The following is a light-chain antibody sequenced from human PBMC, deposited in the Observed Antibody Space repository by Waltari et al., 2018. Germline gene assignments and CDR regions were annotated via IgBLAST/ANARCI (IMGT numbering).Light chain of an antibody. Sequence: DIQMTQSPSSLSASVGDRVTITCRASQSIISYLNWYQQKPGKAPKLLIYAASSLQSGGPSRFSGSGSGTDFTLTISSLQPEDFATYYCQQSYNTPQTFGQGTKVEIK. CDR2: AAS. J-gene: IGKJ2*01. CDR1: QSIISY. CDR3: QQSYNTPQT. V-gene: IGKV1-39*01.